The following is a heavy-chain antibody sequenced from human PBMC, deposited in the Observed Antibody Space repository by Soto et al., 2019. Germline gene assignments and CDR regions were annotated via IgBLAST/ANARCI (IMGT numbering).Heavy chain of an antibody. J-gene: IGHJ6*02. Sequence: GGSLRLSCAASGFTFSSYAMSWVRQAPGKGLEWVSAISGSGGSTYYEDSVKGRFTICRDNSKNTLYLQMNSLRAEDTAVYYCAKPFSSSWIYYYGMDVWGQGTTVTVSS. CDR2: ISGSGGST. V-gene: IGHV3-23*01. CDR1: GFTFSSYA. D-gene: IGHD6-13*01. CDR3: AKPFSSSWIYYYGMDV.